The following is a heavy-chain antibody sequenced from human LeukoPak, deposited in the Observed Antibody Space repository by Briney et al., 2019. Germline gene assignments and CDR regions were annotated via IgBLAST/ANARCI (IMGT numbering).Heavy chain of an antibody. D-gene: IGHD5-12*01. V-gene: IGHV4-39*01. CDR3: ARIPRGFSGYGSYHYMDV. CDR1: GNSISTSKSY. Sequence: SDTLSLTCTVSGNSISTSKSYWGWIRQPPLKGLEWIVSIYFSGNTYYNASLKSRVTISVDTSKNQFSLTLTSVTAADTAVYYCARIPRGFSGYGSYHYMDVWGKGTTVTVSS. CDR2: IYFSGNT. J-gene: IGHJ6*03.